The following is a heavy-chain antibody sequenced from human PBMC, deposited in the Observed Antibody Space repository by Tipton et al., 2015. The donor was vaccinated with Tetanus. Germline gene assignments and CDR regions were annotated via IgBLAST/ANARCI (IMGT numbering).Heavy chain of an antibody. J-gene: IGHJ4*02. CDR1: GFSFSSYA. D-gene: IGHD2-2*01. Sequence: SLRLSCAASGFSFSSYAMTWVRQAPGRGLEWVSAISGSGEGKFYADSVKGRFTISRDNAKNTLYLQMNSLRAEDTAVYYCARDSPDILLVPAVWGQGTLVTVSS. CDR2: ISGSGEGK. V-gene: IGHV3-23*01. CDR3: ARDSPDILLVPAV.